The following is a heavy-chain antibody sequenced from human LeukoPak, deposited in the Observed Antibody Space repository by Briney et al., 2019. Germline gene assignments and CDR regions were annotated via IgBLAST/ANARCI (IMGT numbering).Heavy chain of an antibody. J-gene: IGHJ4*02. V-gene: IGHV3-23*01. CDR1: GFTFSSYG. D-gene: IGHD3-22*01. CDR2: ISGSGGST. CDR3: AKGHRSSGYHYFDY. Sequence: GGSLRLSCAASGFTFSSYGMSWVRQAPGKGLEWVSSISGSGGSTYYADSVKGRFTISRDNSKNTLYLQMNSLRAEDTAVYYCAKGHRSSGYHYFDYWGQGTLVTVSS.